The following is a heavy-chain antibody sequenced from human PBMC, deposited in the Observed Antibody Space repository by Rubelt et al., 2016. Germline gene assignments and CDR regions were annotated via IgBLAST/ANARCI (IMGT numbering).Heavy chain of an antibody. J-gene: IGHJ4*02. CDR2: IYHSGST. D-gene: IGHD3-22*01. Sequence: PGLVKPSETLSLTCTVSGYSISSGYYWGWIRQPPGKGLEWIGSIYHSGSTYYNPSLKSRVTISVDTSKNQFSLKLSSVSAADTAVYYCGRGEGYYDSSVYYDYWGQGTLITVSS. CDR1: GYSISSGYY. V-gene: IGHV4-38-2*02. CDR3: GRGEGYYDSSVYYDY.